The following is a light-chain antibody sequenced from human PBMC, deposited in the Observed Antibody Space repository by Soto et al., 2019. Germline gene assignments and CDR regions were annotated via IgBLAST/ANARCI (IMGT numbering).Light chain of an antibody. Sequence: EIVLTQSPGTLSLSPGERATLSCRASQSVSSSYLAWYQHKPGQAPRLLIYGASSRATGIPDRFSGSGSGTDFTLTISRLEPEDFAVYYCQQYGSAPHTFGQWNKLEIK. J-gene: IGKJ2*01. CDR2: GAS. CDR1: QSVSSSY. V-gene: IGKV3-20*01. CDR3: QQYGSAPHT.